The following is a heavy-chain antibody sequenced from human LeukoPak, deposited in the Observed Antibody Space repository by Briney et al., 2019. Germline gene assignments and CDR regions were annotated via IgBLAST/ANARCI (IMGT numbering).Heavy chain of an antibody. CDR3: ARGGGTFDF. CDR2: IKQDGSEK. D-gene: IGHD3-16*01. CDR1: GFTFSNYW. J-gene: IGHJ3*01. Sequence: GGSLRLSCAASGFTFSNYWMSWVRQAPGKGLEWVANIKQDGSEKNYVDSVEGRFTISRDNAKNSLSLQMNSLRAEDTAVYYCARGGGTFDFWGQGTMVTVSS. V-gene: IGHV3-7*01.